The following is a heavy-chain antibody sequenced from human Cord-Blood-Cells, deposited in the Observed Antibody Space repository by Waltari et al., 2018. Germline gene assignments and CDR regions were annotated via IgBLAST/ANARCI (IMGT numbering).Heavy chain of an antibody. Sequence: QVQLVESGGGVVQPGRSLRLSWAAPGFTFRSYAMHWARQAPGKGLEWVAVISYDGSNKYYADSVKGRFTISRDNSKNTLYLQMNSLRAEDTAVYYCARTRYSSSWYLLDYWGQGTLVTVSS. CDR1: GFTFRSYA. D-gene: IGHD6-13*01. CDR3: ARTRYSSSWYLLDY. CDR2: ISYDGSNK. V-gene: IGHV3-30-3*01. J-gene: IGHJ4*02.